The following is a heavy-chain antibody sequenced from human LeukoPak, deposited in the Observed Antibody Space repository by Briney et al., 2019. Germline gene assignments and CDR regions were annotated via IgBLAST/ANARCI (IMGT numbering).Heavy chain of an antibody. CDR2: FDPEDGET. J-gene: IGHJ4*02. V-gene: IGHV1-24*01. Sequence: GASVKVSCKVSGYTLTELSMHWVRQAPGKGLEWMGGFDPEDGETIYAQKFQGRVTMTEDTSTDTAYMELSSLRSEDTAVYYCATYCSGGSCFEFDYWGQGTLVTVSS. CDR3: ATYCSGGSCFEFDY. D-gene: IGHD2-15*01. CDR1: GYTLTELS.